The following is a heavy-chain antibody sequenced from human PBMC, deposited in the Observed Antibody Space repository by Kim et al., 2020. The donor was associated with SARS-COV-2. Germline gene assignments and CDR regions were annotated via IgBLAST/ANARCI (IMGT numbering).Heavy chain of an antibody. Sequence: GGSLILSCAASGFIFSDNYMTWIRQAPGQGLEWLSDISSSGHTSYTDSVKDRFTISRDNIKKSLYLEMNNLRVEDTAVYYCVRDRDGYHSFDSWGQGTLVTVSS. CDR2: ISSSGHT. D-gene: IGHD5-12*01. J-gene: IGHJ4*02. CDR3: VRDRDGYHSFDS. V-gene: IGHV3-11*06. CDR1: GFIFSDNY.